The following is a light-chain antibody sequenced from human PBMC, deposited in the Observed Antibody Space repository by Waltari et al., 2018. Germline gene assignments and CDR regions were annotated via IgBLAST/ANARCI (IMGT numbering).Light chain of an antibody. CDR1: SGHSNYA. Sequence: QLVLTQSPSASASLGASVKLTCTLSSGHSNYAIAWHQQLPEKGPRCLMKLNSDGSHNKGDAVPYRFSGSSSGAERYLTISSLQSEDEADYYCQTWGTGIVIFGGGTRLTVL. CDR2: LNSDGSH. CDR3: QTWGTGIVI. J-gene: IGLJ2*01. V-gene: IGLV4-69*01.